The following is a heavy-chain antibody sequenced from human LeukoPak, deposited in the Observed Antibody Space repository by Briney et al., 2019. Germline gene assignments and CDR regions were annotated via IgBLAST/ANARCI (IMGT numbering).Heavy chain of an antibody. V-gene: IGHV3-48*03. CDR3: ARSPPFIVVVTAIPIGSWFDP. J-gene: IGHJ5*02. CDR2: ISSSGSTI. Sequence: PGGSLRLSCAASGFTFSSYEMNWVRQAPGKGLEWVSYISSSGSTIYYADSVKGRFTISRDNAKNSLYLQMNSLRAEDTAVYYCARSPPFIVVVTAIPIGSWFDPWGQGTLVTVSS. CDR1: GFTFSSYE. D-gene: IGHD2-21*02.